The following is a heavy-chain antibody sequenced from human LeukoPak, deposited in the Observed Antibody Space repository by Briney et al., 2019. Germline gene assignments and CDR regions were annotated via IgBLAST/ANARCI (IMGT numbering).Heavy chain of an antibody. J-gene: IGHJ3*02. CDR1: GYSISSGYY. CDR3: ARGVVGVVAAIRGAFDI. V-gene: IGHV4-38-2*01. CDR2: IYHSGST. Sequence: SETLSLTCAVSGYSISSGYYWGWIRQPPGKGLEWIGSIYHSGSTYYNPSLKSRVTISVDTSKNQFSLKLSSVTAADTAVYYCARGVVGVVAAIRGAFDICGQGTMVTVSS. D-gene: IGHD2-15*01.